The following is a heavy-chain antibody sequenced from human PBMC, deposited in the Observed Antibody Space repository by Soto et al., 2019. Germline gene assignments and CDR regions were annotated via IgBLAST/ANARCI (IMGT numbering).Heavy chain of an antibody. J-gene: IGHJ5*02. D-gene: IGHD6-13*01. CDR1: GGSISSYY. CDR2: IYYSGST. Sequence: SETLSLTCTVSGGSISSYYWSWIRQPPGKGLEWIGYIYYSGSTNYNPSLKSRVTITVDTSKNQFSLKLSSVTAADTAVYYCARGSSSWYNWFDPWGQGTLVTVSS. CDR3: ARGSSSWYNWFDP. V-gene: IGHV4-59*01.